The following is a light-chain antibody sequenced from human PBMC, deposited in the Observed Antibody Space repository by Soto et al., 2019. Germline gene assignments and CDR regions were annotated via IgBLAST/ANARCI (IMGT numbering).Light chain of an antibody. CDR1: QSVSSNY. Sequence: EIVLTQSPGTLSLSPGERATLSCRASQSVSSNYLAWYQQKPGQAPRLLIYGASSRATGIPDRFSGSGFGTDFTLTISRLEPEDFAVYYCQQYGTSRVTFGPGTKVDIK. CDR2: GAS. V-gene: IGKV3-20*01. CDR3: QQYGTSRVT. J-gene: IGKJ3*01.